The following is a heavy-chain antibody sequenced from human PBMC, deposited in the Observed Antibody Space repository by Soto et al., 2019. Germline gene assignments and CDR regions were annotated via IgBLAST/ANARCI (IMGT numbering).Heavy chain of an antibody. CDR3: ARQPSGAAASSFDS. Sequence: GEALKSSGKRSGYIFTSYWISWVRQMHGKGLEWMGRIDPSDSYTSYRPSFQGHVTISGDKSISTVYLQWSSLKASDTAMYYCARQPSGAAASSFDSWGQGTLVTVSS. V-gene: IGHV5-10-1*01. D-gene: IGHD6-13*01. CDR2: IDPSDSYT. CDR1: GYIFTSYW. J-gene: IGHJ4*02.